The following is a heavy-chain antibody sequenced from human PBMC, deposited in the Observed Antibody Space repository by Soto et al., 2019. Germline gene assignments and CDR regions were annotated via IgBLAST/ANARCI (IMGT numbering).Heavy chain of an antibody. CDR1: GGSISSYY. V-gene: IGHV4-59*01. CDR2: IYYSGST. D-gene: IGHD3-10*01. CDR3: ARGTYYYGSAFYFDYDMDV. J-gene: IGHJ6*03. Sequence: SETLALTCTVSGGSISSYYGSWIRQPRGMGLEWIGYIYYSGSTNYNPSLKSRVTISVDTSKNQFSLKLSSVTAADTAVYYCARGTYYYGSAFYFDYDMDVWGKGTTVTVSS.